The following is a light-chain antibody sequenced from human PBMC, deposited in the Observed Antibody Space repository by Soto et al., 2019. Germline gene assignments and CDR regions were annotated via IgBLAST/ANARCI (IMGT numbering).Light chain of an antibody. V-gene: IGKV2-28*01. CDR3: MQTLQTPRT. CDR2: LGS. CDR1: QSLLYDNGYIY. J-gene: IGKJ4*01. Sequence: DIVMTQSPLSLPVTHGEPACISCRSSQSLLYDNGYIYLDWYLQKPGRSPQLLIYLGSNRASGVPDRFSGSVSGTDFTLEISRVEAEDVGLYYCMQTLQTPRTFGGGTKVEIK.